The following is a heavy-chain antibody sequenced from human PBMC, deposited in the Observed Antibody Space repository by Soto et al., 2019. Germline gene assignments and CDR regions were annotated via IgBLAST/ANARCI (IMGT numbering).Heavy chain of an antibody. CDR2: ISGRGGST. Sequence: GGSLRLSCAASGFPFSSYSMRWGRQAPGKGLKWASAISGRGGSTYYADSVKGRVTITRDNSKNTLYLQMNSLRDEDTAVYYCAKAYPHYYDSSGYYSSWGQGTLVIVSS. CDR3: AKAYPHYYDSSGYYSS. D-gene: IGHD3-22*01. V-gene: IGHV3-23*01. CDR1: GFPFSSYS. J-gene: IGHJ4*02.